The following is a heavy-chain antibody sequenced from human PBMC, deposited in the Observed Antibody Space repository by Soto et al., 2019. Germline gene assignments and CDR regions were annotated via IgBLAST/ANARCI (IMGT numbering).Heavy chain of an antibody. CDR3: ARAPDPYYYGSGSYWGFDY. CDR1: GGTFSSYA. D-gene: IGHD3-10*01. J-gene: IGHJ4*02. V-gene: IGHV1-69*06. CDR2: IIPIFGTA. Sequence: QVQLVQSGAEVKKPGSSVKVSCKASGGTFSSYAISWVRQAPGQGLEWMGGIIPIFGTANYAQKFQGRVTITADKSTSTAYMELSSVRSEDTAVYYCARAPDPYYYGSGSYWGFDYWGQGTLVTVSS.